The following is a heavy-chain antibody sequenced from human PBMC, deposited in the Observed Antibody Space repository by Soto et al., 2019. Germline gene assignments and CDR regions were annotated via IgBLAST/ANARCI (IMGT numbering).Heavy chain of an antibody. Sequence: QVQLQESGPGLVKPSGTLSLTCAVSGGSFTSNNWWTWVRQPPGQGLEWIGEIYRTGSTNYNPSLRIRVTISLDKSEKQSSLKVTSLTAADTAVYYCASRDPGTSVDYWGQGTLVTVSS. CDR2: IYRTGST. CDR1: GGSFTSNNW. CDR3: ASRDPGTSVDY. V-gene: IGHV4-4*02. D-gene: IGHD1-7*01. J-gene: IGHJ4*02.